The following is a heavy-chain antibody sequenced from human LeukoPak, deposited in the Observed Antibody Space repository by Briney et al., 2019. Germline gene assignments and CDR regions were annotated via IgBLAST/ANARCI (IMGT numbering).Heavy chain of an antibody. Sequence: GGSLRPSCAASGFTFGEAWMSWVRQAPGKGLEWVGRIKSKTDGGTTDYAAPVKGRFTISRDDSKNTLYLQMNSLKTEDTAVYYCTTYSSGYYYFDYWGQGTLVTVSS. V-gene: IGHV3-15*01. J-gene: IGHJ4*02. CDR3: TTYSSGYYYFDY. CDR1: GFTFGEAW. CDR2: IKSKTDGGTT. D-gene: IGHD3-22*01.